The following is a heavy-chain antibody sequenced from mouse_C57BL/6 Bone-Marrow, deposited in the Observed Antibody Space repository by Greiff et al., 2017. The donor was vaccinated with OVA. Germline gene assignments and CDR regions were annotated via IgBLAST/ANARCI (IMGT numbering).Heavy chain of an antibody. D-gene: IGHD1-1*01. CDR3: ARLYYGSSFYYAMDY. V-gene: IGHV4-1*01. J-gene: IGHJ4*01. CDR2: INPDSSTI. CDR1: GIAFSRYW. Sequence: AASGIAFSRYWMSWVRRAPGKGLEWIGEINPDSSTINYAPSLKDKFIISRDNAKNTLYLQMSKVRSEDTALYYCARLYYGSSFYYAMDYWGQGTSVTVSS.